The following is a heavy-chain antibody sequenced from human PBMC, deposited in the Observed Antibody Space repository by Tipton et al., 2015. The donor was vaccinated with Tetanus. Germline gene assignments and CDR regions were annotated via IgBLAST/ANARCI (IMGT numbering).Heavy chain of an antibody. J-gene: IGHJ5*02. CDR1: GFTFSDYY. V-gene: IGHV3-11*01. CDR3: ARDDDGSGQDSWCDT. Sequence: SLRLSCAASGFTFSDYYMSWIRQAPGKGLEWVSYISRSARTIHYADSVKGRFTISRDNAKNFLYLQMNSVRADDTAVYYCARDDDGSGQDSWCDTWGQGPLVTVSS. CDR2: ISRSARTI. D-gene: IGHD3-10*01.